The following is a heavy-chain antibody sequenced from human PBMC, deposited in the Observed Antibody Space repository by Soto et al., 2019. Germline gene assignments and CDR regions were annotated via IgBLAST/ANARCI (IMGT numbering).Heavy chain of an antibody. CDR1: GASISSNTYY. Sequence: ETLSLTCTVSGASISSNTYYWAWIRRPPGKGLEWVGYIYYTGTTTYNPSLKSRLTLSVDTSKNQFSLKLRSVSAADTAVYYCARLGRWLQALDSWGQGTLVTVSS. D-gene: IGHD5-12*01. J-gene: IGHJ4*02. CDR2: IYYTGTT. V-gene: IGHV4-61*05. CDR3: ARLGRWLQALDS.